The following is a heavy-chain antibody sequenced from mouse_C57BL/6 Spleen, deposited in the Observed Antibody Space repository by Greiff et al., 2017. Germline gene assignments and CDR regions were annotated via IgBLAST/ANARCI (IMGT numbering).Heavy chain of an antibody. CDR2: INPNNGGT. CDR3: ARWDGNYWYFDV. J-gene: IGHJ1*03. D-gene: IGHD2-1*01. V-gene: IGHV1-18*01. CDR1: GYTFTDYN. Sequence: EVQLQQSGPELVKPGASVKIPCKASGYTFTDYNMDWVKQSHGKSLEWIGDINPNNGGTIYNQKFKGKATLTVDKSSSTAYMELRSLTSEDTAVYYCARWDGNYWYFDVWGTGTTVTVSS.